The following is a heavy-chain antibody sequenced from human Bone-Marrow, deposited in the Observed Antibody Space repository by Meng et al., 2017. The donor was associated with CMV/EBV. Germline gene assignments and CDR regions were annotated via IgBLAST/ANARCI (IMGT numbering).Heavy chain of an antibody. D-gene: IGHD3-10*01. CDR3: ARDISPVHYYGSGSREGYYYGMDV. V-gene: IGHV4-34*01. CDR1: GGSFSGYY. Sequence: GSLRLSCAVYGGSFSGYYWSWIRQPPGKGLEWIGEINHSGSTNYNPSLKSRLTISVDTSKNQFSLKLSSVTAADTAVYYCARDISPVHYYGSGSREGYYYGMDVWGQGTTVTVSS. J-gene: IGHJ6*02. CDR2: INHSGST.